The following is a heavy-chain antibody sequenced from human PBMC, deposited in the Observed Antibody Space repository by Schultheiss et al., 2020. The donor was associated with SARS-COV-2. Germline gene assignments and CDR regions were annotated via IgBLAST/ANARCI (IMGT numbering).Heavy chain of an antibody. Sequence: GESLKISCAASGFTFSRYSMHWVRQAPGKGLEWVAVISYDGSNKYYADSVKGRFTISRDNAKNSLYLQMNSLRAEDTAVYYCARDQTGTTGYYYYYYMDVWGKGTAVTVSS. J-gene: IGHJ6*03. D-gene: IGHD1-7*01. V-gene: IGHV3-30*07. CDR1: GFTFSRYS. CDR3: ARDQTGTTGYYYYYYMDV. CDR2: ISYDGSNK.